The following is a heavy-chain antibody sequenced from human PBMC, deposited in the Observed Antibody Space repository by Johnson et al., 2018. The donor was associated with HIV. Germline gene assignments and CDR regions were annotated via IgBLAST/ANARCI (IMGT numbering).Heavy chain of an antibody. Sequence: QVQLVESGGGVVQHGRSLRLSCAASGFTFSSYAMHWVRQAPGKGLEWVAVISYDGSNKYYADSVKGRVTISRDNSKNTLYLQMNSLRAEDTAVYYCARDFIAPELGDAFDIWGQGTMVTVSS. D-gene: IGHD6-25*01. CDR2: ISYDGSNK. CDR1: GFTFSSYA. V-gene: IGHV3-30-3*01. J-gene: IGHJ3*02. CDR3: ARDFIAPELGDAFDI.